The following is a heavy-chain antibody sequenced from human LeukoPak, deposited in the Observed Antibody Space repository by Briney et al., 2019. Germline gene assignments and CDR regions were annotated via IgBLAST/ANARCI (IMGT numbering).Heavy chain of an antibody. CDR3: ARDLIPYGSGSYYGGLFDY. J-gene: IGHJ4*02. CDR1: GYSISRGYY. Sequence: SDTLSLTCAVSGYSISRGYYWGWIRPPPGKGLEWIGSIYHSGSTYYNPSLKSRVTISVDTSKNQFSLKLSSVTAADTAVYYCARDLIPYGSGSYYGGLFDYWGQGTLVTVSS. V-gene: IGHV4-38-2*02. D-gene: IGHD3-10*01. CDR2: IYHSGST.